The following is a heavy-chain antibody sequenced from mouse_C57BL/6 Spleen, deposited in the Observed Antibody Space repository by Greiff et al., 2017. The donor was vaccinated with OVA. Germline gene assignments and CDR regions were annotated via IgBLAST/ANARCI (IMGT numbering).Heavy chain of an antibody. CDR3: TRGNWGAY. V-gene: IGHV1-15*01. D-gene: IGHD4-1*02. Sequence: VKLMESGAELVRPGASVTLSCKASGYTFTDYEMHWVKQTPVHGLEWIGAIDPETGGTAYNQKFKGKAILTADKSSSTAYMELRSLTSEDSAVYYCTRGNWGAYWGQGTLVTVSA. CDR1: GYTFTDYE. J-gene: IGHJ3*01. CDR2: IDPETGGT.